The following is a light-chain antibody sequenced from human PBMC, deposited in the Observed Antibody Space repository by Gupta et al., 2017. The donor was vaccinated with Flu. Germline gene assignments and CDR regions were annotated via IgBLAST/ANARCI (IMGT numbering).Light chain of an antibody. J-gene: IGKJ4*01. Sequence: DIQMTQSPSTLSASVGDRVTITCRASQTISSWLAWYQQKPGKAPNLLIYKASTLESGVPSRFSGSGSGTEFTLTISSLQPDDFATYYCQEYSSDSLTFGGGTKV. CDR1: QTISSW. V-gene: IGKV1-5*03. CDR3: QEYSSDSLT. CDR2: KAS.